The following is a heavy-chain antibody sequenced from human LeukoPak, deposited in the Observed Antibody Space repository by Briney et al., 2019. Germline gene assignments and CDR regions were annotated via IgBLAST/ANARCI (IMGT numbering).Heavy chain of an antibody. CDR2: IYYSGST. Sequence: PSGTLSLTCAVSGGSISSSKWWSWVRQPPGKRLEWIGEIYYSGSTNYNPSLKSRVTISVVKSKNQFSLKLSSVTAADTAMYYCARSLIAADFSDAFDIWGQGTMVTVSS. CDR3: ARSLIAADFSDAFDI. J-gene: IGHJ3*02. D-gene: IGHD6-6*01. CDR1: GGSISSSKW. V-gene: IGHV4-4*02.